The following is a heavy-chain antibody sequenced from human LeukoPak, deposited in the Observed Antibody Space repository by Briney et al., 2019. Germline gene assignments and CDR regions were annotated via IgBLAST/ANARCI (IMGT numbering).Heavy chain of an antibody. D-gene: IGHD6-13*01. Sequence: PGGSLRLSCAASGFAFSSNWMHWVRQAPGKGLVWVSSISSSSSYIYYADSVKGRFTISRDNAKNSLYLQMNSLRAEDTAVYYCATTPIAAAGTGGYYWGQGTLVTVSS. V-gene: IGHV3-21*01. CDR3: ATTPIAAAGTGGYY. J-gene: IGHJ4*02. CDR1: GFAFSSNW. CDR2: ISSSSSYI.